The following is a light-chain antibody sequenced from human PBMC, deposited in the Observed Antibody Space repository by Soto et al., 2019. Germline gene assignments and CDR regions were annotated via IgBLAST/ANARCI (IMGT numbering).Light chain of an antibody. CDR3: QQRSNWPRT. J-gene: IGKJ1*01. V-gene: IGKV3-11*01. CDR1: QSVSSY. CDR2: DAS. Sequence: EIVLTQSPATLSLSPGERATLSCRATQSVSSYLAWYQQRPGQAPRLLIYDASNRATGIPARFSGSGSGTDFHLTISSLEPEDFEVYYCQQRSNWPRTFGQGTKVEI.